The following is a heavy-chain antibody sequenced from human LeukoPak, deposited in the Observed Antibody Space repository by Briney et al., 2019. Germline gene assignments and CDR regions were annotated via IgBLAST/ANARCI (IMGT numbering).Heavy chain of an antibody. CDR2: ISWNSRSI. CDR1: GFTFDNYA. D-gene: IGHD1-26*01. CDR3: PRDLGGNYGTFDY. V-gene: IGHV3-9*01. Sequence: AGGSLRLSCAASGFTFDNYAMHWVRQAPWKGLEWVSGISWNSRSIGYADSVRGRFAMSRDNAKNSLYLQMNSLRAEDTALYYCPRDLGGNYGTFDYWGQGTLVTVSS. J-gene: IGHJ4*02.